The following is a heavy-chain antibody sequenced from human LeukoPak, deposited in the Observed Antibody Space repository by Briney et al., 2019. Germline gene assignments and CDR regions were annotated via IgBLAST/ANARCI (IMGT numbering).Heavy chain of an antibody. CDR1: GFTFSSYW. V-gene: IGHV3-74*01. J-gene: IGHJ4*02. CDR2: INTDGSSA. Sequence: GGSLRLSCAASGFTFSSYWMHWVRQAPGKGLVWVSHINTDGSSASYADSVKGRFTISRDNSKNTLYLQMNSLRAEDTAVYYCGNLQMPLDHWGQGTLVTVSS. D-gene: IGHD1-14*01. CDR3: GNLQMPLDH.